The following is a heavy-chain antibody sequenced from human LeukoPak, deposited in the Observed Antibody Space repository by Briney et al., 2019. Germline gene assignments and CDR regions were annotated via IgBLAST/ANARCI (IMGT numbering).Heavy chain of an antibody. J-gene: IGHJ3*02. CDR2: IGTAGDP. V-gene: IGHV3-13*05. Sequence: HPGGSLRLSCAASGFTFSSYSMNWVRQATGKGLEWVSAIGTAGDPYYPGSVKGRFTISRENAKNSLYLQMNSLRAGDTAVYYCARSYSSGSYAFDIWGQGTMVTVSS. D-gene: IGHD6-25*01. CDR3: ARSYSSGSYAFDI. CDR1: GFTFSSYS.